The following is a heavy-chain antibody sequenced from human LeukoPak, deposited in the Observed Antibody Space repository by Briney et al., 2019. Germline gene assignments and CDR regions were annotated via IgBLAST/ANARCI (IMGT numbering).Heavy chain of an antibody. V-gene: IGHV1-2*02. D-gene: IGHD5-24*01. CDR2: INPNSGGT. Sequence: ASVKVSCKASGYTFTGYYMHWVRQAPGQGLEWMGWINPNSGGTNYAQKFQGRVTMTRDTSISTAYMELSRLRSDDTAVYYCARDEPQRWLGQDYWGQGTLVTVSS. CDR3: ARDEPQRWLGQDY. CDR1: GYTFTGYY. J-gene: IGHJ4*02.